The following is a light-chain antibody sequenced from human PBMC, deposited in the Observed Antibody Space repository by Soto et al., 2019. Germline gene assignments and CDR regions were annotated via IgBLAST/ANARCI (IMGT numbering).Light chain of an antibody. V-gene: IGKV1-5*03. CDR1: QSISNW. Sequence: DIQMTQSPSTLSASVGDRVTITCRASQSISNWLAWYQQKPGKAPKVLINKASSLESGVPSRFSGSGTGTEFTLTISSLQPDDFATYHCQQYNSYSTFGQGTKVEIK. CDR2: KAS. J-gene: IGKJ1*01. CDR3: QQYNSYST.